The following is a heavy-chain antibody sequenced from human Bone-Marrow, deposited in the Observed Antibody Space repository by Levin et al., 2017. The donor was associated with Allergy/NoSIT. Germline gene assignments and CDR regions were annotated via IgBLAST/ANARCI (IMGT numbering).Heavy chain of an antibody. Sequence: HSQTLSLTCTISGGSFGGAFWSWVRQPPGKGLEWIGYFYYGGSTLYNPSLESRVTISADTSESQFSLKVTSVTAADTAVYYCANVGGRYGNAFDTWGQGALVTVSS. D-gene: IGHD1-26*01. V-gene: IGHV4-59*08. CDR3: ANVGGRYGNAFDT. CDR2: FYYGGST. J-gene: IGHJ4*02. CDR1: GGSFGGAF.